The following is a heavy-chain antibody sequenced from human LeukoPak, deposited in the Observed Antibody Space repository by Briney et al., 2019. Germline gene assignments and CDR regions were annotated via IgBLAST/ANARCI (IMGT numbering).Heavy chain of an antibody. CDR1: GGSISSSNW. J-gene: IGHJ4*02. CDR2: IYHSGSA. D-gene: IGHD5-12*01. CDR3: ASGAIGGYSGYDHSSRVDY. V-gene: IGHV4-4*02. Sequence: PSETLSLTCAVSGGSISSSNWWSWVRQPPGKGLEWIGEIYHSGSANYNPSLKSRVTISVDKSKNQFSLRLSSVTAADTAVYYCASGAIGGYSGYDHSSRVDYWGQGTLVTVSS.